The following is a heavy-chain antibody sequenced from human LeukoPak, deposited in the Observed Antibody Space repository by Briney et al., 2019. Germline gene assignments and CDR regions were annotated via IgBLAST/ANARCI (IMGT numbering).Heavy chain of an antibody. V-gene: IGHV3-23*01. D-gene: IGHD4-11*01. J-gene: IGHJ4*02. CDR1: GFTFSSYA. Sequence: QTGGSLRLPCAASGFTFSSYAMSWVRQAPGKGLEWVSGLSASGGLTYYSDSVKGRFTISRDNSKNTLYLQMNSLRADDTAVYYCAKGGSSYSEMDYWGQGTLVTVSS. CDR3: AKGGSSYSEMDY. CDR2: LSASGGLT.